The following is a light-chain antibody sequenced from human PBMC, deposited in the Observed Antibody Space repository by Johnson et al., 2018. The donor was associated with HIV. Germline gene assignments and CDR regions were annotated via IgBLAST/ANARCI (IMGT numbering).Light chain of an antibody. J-gene: IGLJ1*01. CDR1: SSNIGNNY. Sequence: SVLTQPPSVSAAPGQKVTISCSGSSSNIGNNYVSWYQQLPGTAPKLLIYENNKRPSGIPDRFSGSKSGTSATLGITGLQTGDEAEYYCGSWDSSLSAFFVFGTVTQVTVL. CDR2: ENN. CDR3: GSWDSSLSAFFV. V-gene: IGLV1-51*02.